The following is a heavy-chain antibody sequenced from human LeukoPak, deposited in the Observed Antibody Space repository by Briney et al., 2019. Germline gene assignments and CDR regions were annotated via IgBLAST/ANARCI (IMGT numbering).Heavy chain of an antibody. CDR2: MNPNSGNT. V-gene: IGHV1-8*01. Sequence: ASVKVSCKASGYTFTSYDINWVRQATGQGLEWMGWMNPNSGNTSYAQKFQGRVTMTRNTSISTAYMELSSLRSEDTAVYYCAIRYSSSWYVFSNKFDYWGQGTLVTVSS. CDR1: GYTFTSYD. D-gene: IGHD6-13*01. CDR3: AIRYSSSWYVFSNKFDY. J-gene: IGHJ4*02.